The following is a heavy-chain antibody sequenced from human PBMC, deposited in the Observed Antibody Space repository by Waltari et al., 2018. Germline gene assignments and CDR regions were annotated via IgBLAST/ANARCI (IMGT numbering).Heavy chain of an antibody. J-gene: IGHJ4*02. CDR1: GGSISSGGYY. V-gene: IGHV4-31*03. Sequence: QVQLQESGPGLVKPSQTLSLTCTVSGGSISSGGYYWSWIGQPPGKGLEWTGYIYYSGSTYYNPSLKSRVTRSVDTSKNQFSLMLSSVTAADTAVYYCARAATGYDSSGYFDYWGQGTLVTVSS. CDR2: IYYSGST. D-gene: IGHD3-22*01. CDR3: ARAATGYDSSGYFDY.